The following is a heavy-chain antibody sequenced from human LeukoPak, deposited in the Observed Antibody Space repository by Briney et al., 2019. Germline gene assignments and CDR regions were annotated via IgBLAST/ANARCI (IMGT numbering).Heavy chain of an antibody. CDR3: AAQRDPRPFDH. J-gene: IGHJ4*02. D-gene: IGHD5-24*01. V-gene: IGHV1-2*02. CDR1: GYTFTDYY. Sequence: ASVKVSCKASGYTFTDYYFYWVRQAPGQGLEWMGWLNPGPGGTLYAQKFQGRVTMTRDMSMTTAYMELTELRSDDTAVYYCAAQRDPRPFDHWGQGTLITVSS. CDR2: LNPGPGGT.